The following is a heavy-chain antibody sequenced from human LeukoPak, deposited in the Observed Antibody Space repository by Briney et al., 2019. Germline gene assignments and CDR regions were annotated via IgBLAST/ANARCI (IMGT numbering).Heavy chain of an antibody. Sequence: SETLSLTCTVSGGSINRGSYYWSWIRQPAGKGLEWIGRISTTGSTNYNSSLKSRVTISVDTSTNQFSLRVNSVTAADTAMYCCAREKPSAPSYYYYMDVWGKGTTVTISS. V-gene: IGHV4-61*02. D-gene: IGHD3-10*01. CDR2: ISTTGST. J-gene: IGHJ6*03. CDR3: AREKPSAPSYYYYMDV. CDR1: GGSINRGSYY.